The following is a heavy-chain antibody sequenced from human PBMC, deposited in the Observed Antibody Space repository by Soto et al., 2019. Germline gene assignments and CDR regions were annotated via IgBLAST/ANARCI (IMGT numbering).Heavy chain of an antibody. CDR3: ARARYYDWCFDL. D-gene: IGHD3-9*01. Sequence: AAVKVSCKASGGTFSSYAISWVRQAPGQGRERRGGTIPIVGTGNYKPSLQMRVTFSVDRSKAEFYLTLTPVTAADTAVYFCARARYYDWCFDLWGLGTPVTVSS. CDR1: GGTFSSYA. CDR2: TIPIVGTG. V-gene: IGHV1-69*13. J-gene: IGHJ4*02.